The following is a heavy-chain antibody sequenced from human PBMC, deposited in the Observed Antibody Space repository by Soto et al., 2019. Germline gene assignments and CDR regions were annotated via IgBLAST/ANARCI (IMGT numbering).Heavy chain of an antibody. CDR3: ARDGEEFWWRPDRKVPYDY. D-gene: IGHD2-21*02. CDR1: GYTFTSYY. V-gene: IGHV1-46*03. J-gene: IGHJ4*02. CDR2: INPSGGST. Sequence: QVQLVQSGAEVKKPGASVKVSCKASGYTFTSYYMHWVRQAPGQGLEWMGIINPSGGSTSYAQKFQGRVTMTRDTSTSTVYMELSSLRSEDTAVYYCARDGEEFWWRPDRKVPYDYWGQGTLVTVSS.